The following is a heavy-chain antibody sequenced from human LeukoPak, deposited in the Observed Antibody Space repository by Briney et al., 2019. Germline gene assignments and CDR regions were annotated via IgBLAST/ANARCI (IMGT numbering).Heavy chain of an antibody. J-gene: IGHJ4*02. V-gene: IGHV4-34*01. CDR1: GGSFSGYY. CDR3: ARVMLGGYCSSTSCYLGFDY. D-gene: IGHD2-2*01. CDR2: INHSGST. Sequence: SETLSLTCAVYGGSFSGYYWSWIRQPPGKGLEWIGEINHSGSTNYNPSLKSRVTISVDTSKNQFSLKLSSVTAADTAVYYCARVMLGGYCSSTSCYLGFDYWGQGTLVTVSS.